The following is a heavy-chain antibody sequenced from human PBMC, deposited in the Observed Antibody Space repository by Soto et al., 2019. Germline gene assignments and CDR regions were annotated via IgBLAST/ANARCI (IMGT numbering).Heavy chain of an antibody. Sequence: SETLSLTCTVSGGSISSSSYYWGWIRQPPGKGLEWIGSIYYSGSTYYNPSLKSRVTISVDTSKNQFSLKLSSVTAADTAVYYCARHHWGSPEYYFDYWGQGTLVTVSS. D-gene: IGHD2-15*01. CDR2: IYYSGST. CDR3: ARHHWGSPEYYFDY. J-gene: IGHJ4*02. CDR1: GGSISSSSYY. V-gene: IGHV4-39*01.